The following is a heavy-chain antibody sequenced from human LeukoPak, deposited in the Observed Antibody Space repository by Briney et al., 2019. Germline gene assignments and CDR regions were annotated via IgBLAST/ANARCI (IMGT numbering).Heavy chain of an antibody. J-gene: IGHJ6*02. CDR1: GYTFTSYD. CDR2: MNPNSGNT. Sequence: VSVKVSCKASGYTFTSYDINWVRQATGQGLEWMGWMNPNSGNTGYAQKFQGRVTITRNTSISTAYMELSSLRSEDTAVYYCARDRCSSTSCYYYYGMDVWGQGTTVTVSS. CDR3: ARDRCSSTSCYYYYGMDV. D-gene: IGHD2-2*01. V-gene: IGHV1-8*03.